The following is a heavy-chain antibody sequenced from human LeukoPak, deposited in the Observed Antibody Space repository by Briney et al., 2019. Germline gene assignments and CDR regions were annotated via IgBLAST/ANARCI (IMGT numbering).Heavy chain of an antibody. CDR3: AKARAGGITAAFNY. V-gene: IGHV3-23*01. CDR1: GFTFNTYA. CDR2: ITSGANT. D-gene: IGHD6-13*01. Sequence: GGSLRLSCAASGFTFNTYAMSWVRQAPGKGLEWVSGITSGANTYYADSVKGRFTISRDNSENTLNLQMNSLRAEDTAIYYCAKARAGGITAAFNYWGQGTLVTVSS. J-gene: IGHJ4*02.